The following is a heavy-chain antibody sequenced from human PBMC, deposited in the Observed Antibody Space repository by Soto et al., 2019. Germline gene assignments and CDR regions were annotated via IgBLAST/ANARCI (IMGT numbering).Heavy chain of an antibody. D-gene: IGHD3-10*01. CDR2: FIPIFVSA. CDR3: ARDGSSDTTGFRGYDL. CDR1: GGTVSSYA. Sequence: GASVKVSCKASGGTVSSYAITWVRQAPGNGLEWMGVFIPIFVSAHYAPKFQGRITITADESTSTAYMELSGLTSEDTAIYYCARDGSSDTTGFRGYDLWGQGTQVTVSS. V-gene: IGHV1-69*13. J-gene: IGHJ4*02.